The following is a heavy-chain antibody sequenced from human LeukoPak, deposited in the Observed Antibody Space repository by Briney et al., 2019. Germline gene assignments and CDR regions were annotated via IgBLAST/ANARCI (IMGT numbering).Heavy chain of an antibody. J-gene: IGHJ4*02. Sequence: PGGSLRLSCAASGFTFSDYYMSWIRQAPGKGLEWVSYISSSGSTIYYADSVTGRFTISRDNAKYSLYLQMNSLRAEDTAVYYCARDGGPGISITMVRGVMNYFDYWGQGTLVTVSS. CDR3: ARDGGPGISITMVRGVMNYFDY. CDR1: GFTFSDYY. V-gene: IGHV3-11*01. D-gene: IGHD3-10*01. CDR2: ISSSGSTI.